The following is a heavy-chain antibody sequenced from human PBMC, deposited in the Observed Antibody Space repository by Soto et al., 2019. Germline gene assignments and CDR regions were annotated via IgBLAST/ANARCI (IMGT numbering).Heavy chain of an antibody. CDR2: ISGSGGST. J-gene: IGHJ1*01. CDR3: AKGPLNGSGGSCFRSVYFQL. D-gene: IGHD2-15*01. Sequence: EVQLLESGGGLVQPGGSLRLSCAASGFTFSSYAMSWVRQAPGKGLEWVSAISGSGGSTYYADAGKGRFTISRDNSKNTLYLQMHSLRAEDTAVYYCAKGPLNGSGGSCFRSVYFQLWGQGTLVTGSS. V-gene: IGHV3-23*01. CDR1: GFTFSSYA.